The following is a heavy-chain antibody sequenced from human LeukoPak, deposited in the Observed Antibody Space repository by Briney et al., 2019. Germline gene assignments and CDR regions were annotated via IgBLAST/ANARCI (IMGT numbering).Heavy chain of an antibody. D-gene: IGHD5-12*01. J-gene: IGHJ4*02. V-gene: IGHV4-34*01. CDR1: GGSLSGYS. Sequence: KPWETLSLTCTVYGGSLSGYSWGWIRQPPGKGLEWIGAISHSGSTNYDLCLKSGVSVTVDASKNQFSLKLSSVTAADTAVYYCAAQYSGYVRLDYWCQGTLVIVSS. CDR3: AAQYSGYVRLDY. CDR2: ISHSGST.